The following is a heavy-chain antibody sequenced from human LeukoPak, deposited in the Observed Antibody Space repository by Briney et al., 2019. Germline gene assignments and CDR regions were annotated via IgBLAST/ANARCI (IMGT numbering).Heavy chain of an antibody. CDR1: GGTFISYA. CDR2: IIPIFGTA. J-gene: IGHJ4*02. CDR3: AAAIVPAAFDY. Sequence: ASVTVSFKASGGTFISYAISWVRQAPGQGLEWMGGIIPIFGTANYAQKFQGRVTITTDESTSTAYMELSSLRSEDTAVYYCAAAIVPAAFDYWGQGTLVTVSS. V-gene: IGHV1-69*05. D-gene: IGHD2-2*01.